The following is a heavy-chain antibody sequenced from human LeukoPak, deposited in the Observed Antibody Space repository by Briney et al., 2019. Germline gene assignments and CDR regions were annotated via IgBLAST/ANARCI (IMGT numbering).Heavy chain of an antibody. D-gene: IGHD3-10*01. CDR1: GFTFSSYA. V-gene: IGHV3-23*01. J-gene: IGHJ4*02. CDR2: ISGSGGST. Sequence: GGSLRLSCAASGFTFSSYAMSWVRQAPGKGLEWVSAISGSGGSTYYADSVKGRFTISRDNSKNTLYLQMNSPRAEDTAVYYCASKGLLLWFGELLFPYWGQGTLVTVSS. CDR3: ASKGLLLWFGELLFPY.